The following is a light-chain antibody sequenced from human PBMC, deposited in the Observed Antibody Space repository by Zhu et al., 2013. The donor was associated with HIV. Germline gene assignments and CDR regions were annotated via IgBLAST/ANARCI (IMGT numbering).Light chain of an antibody. J-gene: IGLJ2*01. CDR3: CSYAGSYTGVL. CDR2: DVN. Sequence: QSALTQPRSVSGSPGQSVTISCTGTSSDVGAYNYVSWYQQRPGKAPKLMIYDVNKRPSGVPDRFSGSKSGNTASLTISGLQADDEADYYCCSYAGSYTGVLFGGGTKLTVL. V-gene: IGLV2-11*01. CDR1: SSDVGAYNY.